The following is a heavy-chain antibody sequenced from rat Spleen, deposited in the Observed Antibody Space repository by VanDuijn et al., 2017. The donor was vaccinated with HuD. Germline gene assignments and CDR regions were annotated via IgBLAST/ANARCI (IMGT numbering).Heavy chain of an antibody. CDR3: AREGIRGTGHYFDY. CDR1: GFNFNDYW. Sequence: EAKLVESGGGLVQPGRSLKLSCAASGFNFNDYWMGWVRQAPGKGLEWIGEIENDSNTINYTPSLKDKFTISRDNAQNTLYLQMSKLGSEDTAIYYCAREGIRGTGHYFDYWGQGVMVTVSS. CDR2: IENDSNTI. V-gene: IGHV4-2*01. J-gene: IGHJ2*01. D-gene: IGHD4-3*01.